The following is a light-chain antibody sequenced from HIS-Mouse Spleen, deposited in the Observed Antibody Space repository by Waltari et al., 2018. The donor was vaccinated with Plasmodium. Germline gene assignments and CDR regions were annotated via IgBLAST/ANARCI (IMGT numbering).Light chain of an antibody. V-gene: IGLV3-10*01. J-gene: IGLJ3*02. CDR3: YSTDSSGNHRV. CDR2: EDS. Sequence: SYELTQPPSVSVSTGQKARITSPGEALPNKYPYWYQQKSGQAPVLVIYEDSKRPSGIPERFSGSSSGTMATLTISGAQVEDEADYYCYSTDSSGNHRVFGGGTKLTVL. CDR1: ALPNKY.